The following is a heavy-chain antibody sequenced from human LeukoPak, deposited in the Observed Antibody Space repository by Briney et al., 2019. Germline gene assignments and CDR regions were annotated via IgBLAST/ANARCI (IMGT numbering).Heavy chain of an antibody. V-gene: IGHV4-39*01. J-gene: IGHJ4*02. CDR3: ARLTLGRGNYFDY. CDR2: IYYSGST. D-gene: IGHD3-10*01. Sequence: PSETLSLTCTVSGGSISSSSYYWGWIRQPPGKGLEWIGSIYYSGSTYYNPSLKSRVTISVDTSKNQFSLKLSSVTAADTAVYYCARLTLGRGNYFDYWGQGTLVTVPS. CDR1: GGSISSSSYY.